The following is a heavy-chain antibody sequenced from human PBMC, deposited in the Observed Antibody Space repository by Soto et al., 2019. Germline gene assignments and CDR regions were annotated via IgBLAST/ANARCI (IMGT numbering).Heavy chain of an antibody. V-gene: IGHV4-39*01. CDR1: GYSVTSTEYY. CDR2: LFHSGLP. Sequence: LSLTSSVPGYSVTSTEYYWACIRHPPGKVLEWIGSLFHSGLPHPNPSLKTPVTLSEATSKNQFSMWLNSWTDADIAGYYCAPLSVSLSGPYGIYVWGPGTTVTVCS. D-gene: IGHD2-15*01. CDR3: APLSVSLSGPYGIYV. J-gene: IGHJ6*02.